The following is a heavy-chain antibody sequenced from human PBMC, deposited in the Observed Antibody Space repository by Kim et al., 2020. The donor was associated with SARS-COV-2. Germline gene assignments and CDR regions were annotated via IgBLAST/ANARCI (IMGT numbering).Heavy chain of an antibody. CDR2: IRIKAYGETT. J-gene: IGHJ4*02. CDR3: AREPGSDWNYVFEY. D-gene: IGHD1-7*01. Sequence: GGSLRLSCTTSGFNFSDYGLIWVRQAPGKGLEWVGLIRIKAYGETTEYAASVNGRFTISRDDSKSIPYMQMNTLKTEATAVYYCAREPGSDWNYVFEYWGQGTLVTVPS. CDR1: GFNFSDYG. V-gene: IGHV3-49*04.